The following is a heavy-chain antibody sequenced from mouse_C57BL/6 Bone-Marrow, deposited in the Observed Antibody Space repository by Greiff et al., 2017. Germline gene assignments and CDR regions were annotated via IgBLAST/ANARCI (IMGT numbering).Heavy chain of an antibody. V-gene: IGHV1-55*01. D-gene: IGHD1-1*01. CDR3: ASEYYGSSYGY. CDR2: IYPGSGST. J-gene: IGHJ2*01. Sequence: QVQLQQPGAELVKPGASVKMSCKASGYTFTSYWITWVKQRPGQGLEWIGDIYPGSGSTNYNEKFKSKATPTVDTSSSTAYMQLSSLTSEDSAVYYCASEYYGSSYGYWGQGTTLTVSS. CDR1: GYTFTSYW.